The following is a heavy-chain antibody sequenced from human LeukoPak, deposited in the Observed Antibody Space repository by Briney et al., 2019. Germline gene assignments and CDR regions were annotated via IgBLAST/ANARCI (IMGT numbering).Heavy chain of an antibody. CDR2: INHSGST. Sequence: PSETLSLTCAVSGGSFSGYYWSWIRQPPGKGLEWIGEINHSGSTNYNPSLKSRVTISVDTSKNQFSLKLSSVTAADTAVYYCARLGTTYYDFWSGYYTRKTYNWFDPWGQGTLVTVSS. CDR3: ARLGTTYYDFWSGYYTRKTYNWFDP. D-gene: IGHD3-3*01. CDR1: GGSFSGYY. V-gene: IGHV4-34*01. J-gene: IGHJ5*02.